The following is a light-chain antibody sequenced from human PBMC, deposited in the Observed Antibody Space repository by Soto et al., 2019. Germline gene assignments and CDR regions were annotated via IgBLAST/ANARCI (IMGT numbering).Light chain of an antibody. Sequence: DIQMTQSPSTLAASLGDRVTITCRASQSISSWLAWYQQKPGKAPKLLIYKASSLESGVPSRFRGSGSGTEFTLTTSSLQPDDFATYYCQQYNSYPWTFGQGTKVDIK. CDR1: QSISSW. V-gene: IGKV1-5*03. CDR3: QQYNSYPWT. J-gene: IGKJ1*01. CDR2: KAS.